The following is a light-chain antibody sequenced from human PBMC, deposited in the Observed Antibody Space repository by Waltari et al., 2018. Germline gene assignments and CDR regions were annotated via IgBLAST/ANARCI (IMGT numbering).Light chain of an antibody. CDR2: GAA. CDR1: QSINSSY. Sequence: EIVLTQSPGTLSLSPGERATLSCRASQSINSSYLAWYQQKPGQAPRLLIYGAASRATGIPDRFSGGGSGTDFTLIISRLEPEDFAVYYCQHYGSASMYTFGQGTKLEIK. J-gene: IGKJ2*01. V-gene: IGKV3-20*01. CDR3: QHYGSASMYT.